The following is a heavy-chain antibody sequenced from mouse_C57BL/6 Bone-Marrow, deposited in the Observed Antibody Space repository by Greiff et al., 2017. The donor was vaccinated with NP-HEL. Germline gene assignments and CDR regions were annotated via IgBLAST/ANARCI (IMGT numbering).Heavy chain of an antibody. J-gene: IGHJ2*01. D-gene: IGHD1-1*01. CDR2: ISDGGSYT. V-gene: IGHV5-4*01. CDR3: AREGITTVVATRYYFDY. CDR1: GFTFSSYA. Sequence: EVKVVESGGGLVKPGGSLKLSCAASGFTFSSYAMSWVRQTPEKRLEWVATISDGGSYTYYPANVKGRFTISRDNAKNNLYLQMSHLKSEDTAMYYCAREGITTVVATRYYFDYWGEGTTLTVSA.